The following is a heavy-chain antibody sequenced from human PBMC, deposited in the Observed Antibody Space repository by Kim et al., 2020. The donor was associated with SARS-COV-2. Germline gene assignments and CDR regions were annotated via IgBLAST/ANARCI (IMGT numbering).Heavy chain of an antibody. J-gene: IGHJ6*02. CDR1: GDSIRRHY. CDR2: MYYSGRV. D-gene: IGHD3-10*01. CDR3: ARLLWTNNYPYAMDV. Sequence: SETLSLTCSVSGDSIRRHYWSWVRQPPGKGLEWIGYMYYSGRVNYNPSFKSRVTIFGDTSNNRLSLKMSSVTAADTAVYYCARLLWTNNYPYAMDVWGQGTTVTVPS. V-gene: IGHV4-59*11.